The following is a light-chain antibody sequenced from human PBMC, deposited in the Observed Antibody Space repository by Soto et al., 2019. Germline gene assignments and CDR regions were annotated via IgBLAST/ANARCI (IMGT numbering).Light chain of an antibody. CDR1: SSDVGSYNL. Sequence: QSVLTEPASVSGSPGQSITISCTGTSSDVGSYNLVSWYQQHPGKAPKLMIYEGTNRPSGVSNRFSGSKSGNTASLTISGLQAEDEAHYYCSTYAGRVVFGGGTQLTVL. V-gene: IGLV2-23*01. CDR2: EGT. CDR3: STYAGRVV. J-gene: IGLJ2*01.